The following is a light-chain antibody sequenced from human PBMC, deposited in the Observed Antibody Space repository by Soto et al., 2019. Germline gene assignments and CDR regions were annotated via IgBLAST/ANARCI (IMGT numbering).Light chain of an antibody. J-gene: IGLJ2*01. CDR1: SSDIGSYDL. Sequence: QSALTQPASVSGSPGQSITISCTGTSSDIGSYDLVSWYQQHPGKAPKLMIYEANKRPSGVSDRFSGSKSGNTASLTISGLQAEDEADYYCSSYATDSTVLFGGGTQLTVL. CDR2: EAN. V-gene: IGLV2-23*01. CDR3: SSYATDSTVL.